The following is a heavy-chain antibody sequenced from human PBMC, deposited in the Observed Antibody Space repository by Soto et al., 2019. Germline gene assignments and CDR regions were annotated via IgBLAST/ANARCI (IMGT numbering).Heavy chain of an antibody. V-gene: IGHV3-23*01. CDR2: IDGSGGIT. Sequence: QLLQSGGGLVQPGGSLTLSCAASGFTFGTTDMSWVRQAPGEGLEWVSTIDGSGGITYYADSVKGRFTISRDTSRNPVYLQMNSLGGEDPALYYCVKNSGWLNTWGQGALSPSPQ. CDR3: VKNSGWLNT. J-gene: IGHJ5*02. CDR1: GFTFGTTD. D-gene: IGHD3-9*01.